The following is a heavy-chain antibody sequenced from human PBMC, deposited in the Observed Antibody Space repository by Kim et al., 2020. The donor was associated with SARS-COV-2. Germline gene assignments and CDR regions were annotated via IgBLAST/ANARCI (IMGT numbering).Heavy chain of an antibody. CDR3: ARMVFNDSSGYPSHYYYYGMDV. J-gene: IGHJ6*02. V-gene: IGHV4-39*07. D-gene: IGHD3-22*01. CDR1: GGSISSSSYY. Sequence: SETLSLTYTVSGGSISSSSYYWGWIRQPPGKGLEWIGSIYYSGSTYYNPSLKSRVTISVDTSKNQFSLKLSSVTAADTAVYYCARMVFNDSSGYPSHYYYYGMDVWGQGTTVTVSS. CDR2: IYYSGST.